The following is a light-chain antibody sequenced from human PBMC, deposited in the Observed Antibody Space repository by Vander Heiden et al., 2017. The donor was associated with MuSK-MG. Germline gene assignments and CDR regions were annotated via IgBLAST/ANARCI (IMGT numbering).Light chain of an antibody. J-gene: IGLJ2*01. CDR1: SSDIGYSNY. CDR3: TSRAGANVV. CDR2: EVN. Sequence: QSALTQPPSASGSPGQSVTISCTGTSSDIGYSNYVSWYQQHPGRAPKLMIFEVNKRPSGVPDRFSGSKSDNTASLAVSGLQADDEADYYCTSRAGANVVFGGGTKLTVL. V-gene: IGLV2-8*01.